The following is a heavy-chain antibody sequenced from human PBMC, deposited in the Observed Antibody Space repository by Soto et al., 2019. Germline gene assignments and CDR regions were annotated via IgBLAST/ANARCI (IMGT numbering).Heavy chain of an antibody. D-gene: IGHD2-2*01. CDR2: IIPISGTA. V-gene: IGHV1-69*01. CDR3: ARSQGSSTSLEIYYYYYYGMDV. Sequence: QVQLVQSGAEVKKPGSSVKVSCKASGGTFSSYAISWVRQAPGQGLEWMGGIIPISGTANYAQKFQGRVTITAHESTSTVSMELSSLRSEDTAVYFCARSQGSSTSLEIYYYYYYGMDVWGQGTTVTVSS. CDR1: GGTFSSYA. J-gene: IGHJ6*02.